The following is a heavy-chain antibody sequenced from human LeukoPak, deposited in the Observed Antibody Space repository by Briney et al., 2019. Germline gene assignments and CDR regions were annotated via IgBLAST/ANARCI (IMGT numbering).Heavy chain of an antibody. Sequence: SETLSLTCAVYGGSFSGYYWSWIRQPPGKGLEWIGEISHSGGTNYKPSHKSRVAISVDTSKSQFSLKLTSVTAADAAVYYCARGRDYAVWFDTWGQGTLVTVSS. CDR1: GGSFSGYY. CDR2: ISHSGGT. J-gene: IGHJ5*02. CDR3: ARGRDYAVWFDT. D-gene: IGHD4-17*01. V-gene: IGHV4-34*01.